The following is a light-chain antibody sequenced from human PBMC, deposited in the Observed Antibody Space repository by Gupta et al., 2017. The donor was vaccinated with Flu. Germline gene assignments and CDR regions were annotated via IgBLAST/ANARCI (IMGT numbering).Light chain of an antibody. J-gene: IGLJ3*02. Sequence: QSALTQPASVSGSLGQSITISCTGPSSDIGGYNRVSWYQQHPGKAPKLIIYEVSNRPSGLSDRFSGSRSGNTASLTISGLQADDEADYYCSSYTRSTTSIIAWVFGGGTRLTVL. V-gene: IGLV2-14*01. CDR1: SSDIGGYNR. CDR3: SSYTRSTTSIIAWV. CDR2: EVS.